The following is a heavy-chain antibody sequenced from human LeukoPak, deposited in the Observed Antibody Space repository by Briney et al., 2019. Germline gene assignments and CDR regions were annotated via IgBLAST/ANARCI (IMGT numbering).Heavy chain of an antibody. D-gene: IGHD2-15*01. CDR1: GGTFSSFA. CDR3: AIDGNYWSGSSCYLYYYYYMDV. CDR2: VIPIFGTA. V-gene: IGHV1-69*13. J-gene: IGHJ6*03. Sequence: SVKVSCKASGGTFSSFAISWVQQAPGQGLEWVGGVIPIFGTANYAQKFQGRVTITADESTSTAFMELSSLRSEDTAVYFCAIDGNYWSGSSCYLYYYYYMDVWGKGTTVTVSS.